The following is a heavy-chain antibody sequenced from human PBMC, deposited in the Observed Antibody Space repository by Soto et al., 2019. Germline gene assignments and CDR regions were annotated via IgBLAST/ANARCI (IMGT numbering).Heavy chain of an antibody. J-gene: IGHJ6*02. Sequence: QVQLVQSGAEVKKPGASVKVSCKASGYTFTDYYIHWVRQAPGQGLEWMGWINPNSGGTSYPHKYQGRVTITRVTSITTGYMELRSLRSDDTALYYCAKGAYIVVVPAATGGLDVWGQGTTITVSS. D-gene: IGHD2-2*01. V-gene: IGHV1-2*02. CDR2: INPNSGGT. CDR1: GYTFTDYY. CDR3: AKGAYIVVVPAATGGLDV.